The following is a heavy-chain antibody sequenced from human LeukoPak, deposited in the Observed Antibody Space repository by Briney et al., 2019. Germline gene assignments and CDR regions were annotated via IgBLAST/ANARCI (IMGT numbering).Heavy chain of an antibody. J-gene: IGHJ5*02. CDR3: AKGANDFWRSNWFDP. CDR1: GFTFSSYA. CDR2: ISGSGGST. Sequence: GGSLRLSCAASGFTFSSYAMSWVRQAPGKGLEWVSAISGSGGSTYYADSVKGRFTISRDNSKNTPYLQMNSLRAEDTAVYYCAKGANDFWRSNWFDPWGQGTLVTVSS. D-gene: IGHD3-3*01. V-gene: IGHV3-23*01.